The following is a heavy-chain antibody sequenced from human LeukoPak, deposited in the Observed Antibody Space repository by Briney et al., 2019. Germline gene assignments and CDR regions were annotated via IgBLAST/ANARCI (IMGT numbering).Heavy chain of an antibody. J-gene: IGHJ4*02. CDR1: GFTFGDYA. CDR2: ISTSSTYI. CDR3: AKGAGFLEPGYFDY. Sequence: PGGSLRLSCTASGFTFGDYAMTWVRQAPGKGLEWVSSISTSSTYIDYADSVKGRFTISRDNAKNSLYLQMNSLRAEDTAVYYCAKGAGFLEPGYFDYWGQGTLVTVSS. D-gene: IGHD3-3*01. V-gene: IGHV3-21*04.